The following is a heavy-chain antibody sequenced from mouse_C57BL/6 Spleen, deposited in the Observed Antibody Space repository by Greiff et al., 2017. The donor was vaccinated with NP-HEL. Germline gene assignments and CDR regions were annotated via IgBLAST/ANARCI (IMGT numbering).Heavy chain of an antibody. Sequence: QVQLQQSGPELVKPGASVKISCKASGYSFTSYYIHWVKQRPGQGLEWIGWIYPGSGNTKYNEKFKGKATLTADTSSSTAYMQLSSLTSEDSAVYYCARPLYYGSSPYAMDYWGQGTSVTVSS. CDR3: ARPLYYGSSPYAMDY. CDR1: GYSFTSYY. J-gene: IGHJ4*01. CDR2: IYPGSGNT. V-gene: IGHV1-66*01. D-gene: IGHD1-1*01.